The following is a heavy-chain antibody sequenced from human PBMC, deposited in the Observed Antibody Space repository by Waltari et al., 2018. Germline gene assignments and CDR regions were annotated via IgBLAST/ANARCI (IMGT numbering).Heavy chain of an antibody. V-gene: IGHV4-34*01. CDR3: ARGPRTEGYFDY. Sequence: QVQLQQWGAGLLKPSETLSLTCAVYGESFSGYYWSWIRQSPGKGLEWIGEINHSGSTNYNPSLKSRVTISVDKSKNQFSLKLSSVTAADTAVYYCARGPRTEGYFDYWGQGTLVTVSS. J-gene: IGHJ4*02. CDR1: GESFSGYY. CDR2: INHSGST.